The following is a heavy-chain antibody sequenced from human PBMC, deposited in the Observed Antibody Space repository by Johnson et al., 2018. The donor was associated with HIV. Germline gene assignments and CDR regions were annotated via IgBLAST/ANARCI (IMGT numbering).Heavy chain of an antibody. CDR2: LYSDGGT. CDR1: GFTFSNAW. J-gene: IGHJ3*02. CDR3: ARDGPWLQSQRDAFDI. D-gene: IGHD5-24*01. Sequence: VQLVESGGGLVKPGGSLRLSCAASGFTFSNAWMSWVRQAPGKGLEWVSVLYSDGGTYYADSVKGRFTISRDNSKNTLYLQMNSLRAEDTAVYYCARDGPWLQSQRDAFDIWGQGTMVTVSS. V-gene: IGHV3-66*01.